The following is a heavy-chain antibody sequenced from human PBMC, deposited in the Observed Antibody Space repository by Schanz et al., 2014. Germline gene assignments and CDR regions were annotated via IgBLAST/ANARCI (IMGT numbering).Heavy chain of an antibody. CDR2: ISSDGNQQ. J-gene: IGHJ4*02. V-gene: IGHV3-30*04. CDR1: TSLFSRSV. D-gene: IGHD5-12*01. CDR3: SRPRDGYNEFDS. Sequence: QVDLVESGGGVVQPGRSLTLSCAVSTSLFSRSVIHWVRQAPGKGLEWVGVISSDGNQQYYVDSVRGRFTMSRDNSKNTVYLRMNGPRIEDTAVYYCSRPRDGYNEFDSWGPGTLVTV.